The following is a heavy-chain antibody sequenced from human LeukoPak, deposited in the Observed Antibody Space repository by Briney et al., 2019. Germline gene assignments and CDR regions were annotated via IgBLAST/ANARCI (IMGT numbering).Heavy chain of an antibody. J-gene: IGHJ4*02. V-gene: IGHV3-53*05. CDR1: GFTVSSNY. Sequence: GGSLRLSCAASGFTVSSNYMSWVRQAPGKGLEWVSVIYSGGSTYYADSVKGRFTISRDNSKNTLYLQMNSLRAEDTAVYYCASATYYDYVWGSRGLGYWGQGTLVTVSS. D-gene: IGHD3-16*01. CDR2: IYSGGST. CDR3: ASATYYDYVWGSRGLGY.